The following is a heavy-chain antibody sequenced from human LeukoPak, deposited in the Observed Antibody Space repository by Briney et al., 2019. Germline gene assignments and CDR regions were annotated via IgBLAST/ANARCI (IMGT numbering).Heavy chain of an antibody. J-gene: IGHJ4*02. V-gene: IGHV1-69*13. CDR3: ARDTGYCSGGSCYSTLDY. Sequence: SVKVSCKAAGGTFSSYAISWVRQAPGQGLEWMGRIIPIFGTANYAQKFQGRVTITADESTSTAYIVLGSLRSEDTAVYYCARDTGYCSGGSCYSTLDYWGQGTLVTVSS. CDR1: GGTFSSYA. CDR2: IIPIFGTA. D-gene: IGHD2-15*01.